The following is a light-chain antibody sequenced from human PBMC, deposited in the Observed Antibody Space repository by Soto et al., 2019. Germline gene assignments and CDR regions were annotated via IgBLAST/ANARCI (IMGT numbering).Light chain of an antibody. CDR1: QRVSSK. V-gene: IGKV3-20*01. Sequence: EIVLTQSPGTLSLSLGERATLSCRASQRVSSKLAWYQQKPGQAPRVLIYGASSRATVIPDRFGGSGSGTDFTLTISRLEPEDFAVYYCQQYGGSPRTFGQGTKLEI. J-gene: IGKJ2*01. CDR3: QQYGGSPRT. CDR2: GAS.